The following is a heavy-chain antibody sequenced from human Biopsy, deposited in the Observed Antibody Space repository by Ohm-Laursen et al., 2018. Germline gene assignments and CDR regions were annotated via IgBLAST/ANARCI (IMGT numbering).Heavy chain of an antibody. Sequence: GTLSLTCTVSGGSINSYYWSWMRQPAGKGLEWIGRLFTSGTTNYSPSLNNRVTLSVDTSKNQFSLRLTSVTAADTAVYYCVRGGSGSFPFDYWGPGTLVTVSS. V-gene: IGHV4-4*07. CDR2: LFTSGTT. CDR3: VRGGSGSFPFDY. D-gene: IGHD3-10*01. J-gene: IGHJ4*02. CDR1: GGSINSYY.